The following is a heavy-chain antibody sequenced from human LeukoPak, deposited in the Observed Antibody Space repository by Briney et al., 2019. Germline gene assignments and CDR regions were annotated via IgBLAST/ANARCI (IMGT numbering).Heavy chain of an antibody. Sequence: GGSLRLSCAASGFTFSSYGMHWVRQAPGKRLEWVAVISYDGSNKYYADSVKGRFTISRDNSKNTLYLQMNSLRAEDTAVYYCARDQTGTTLYAFDIWGQGTMVTVSS. CDR3: ARDQTGTTLYAFDI. CDR1: GFTFSSYG. CDR2: ISYDGSNK. D-gene: IGHD1-7*01. J-gene: IGHJ3*02. V-gene: IGHV3-30*03.